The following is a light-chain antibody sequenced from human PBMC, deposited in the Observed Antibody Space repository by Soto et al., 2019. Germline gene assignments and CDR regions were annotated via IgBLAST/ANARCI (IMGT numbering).Light chain of an antibody. V-gene: IGKV1-12*01. Sequence: DIQMTQSPSSVSASVGDGVTITWRASQGISSWLAWYQQKPGKAPKLLIYAASCLQSGVPSRFSGSGSGTYFTLSISSLHPEDFTSYYCQQANTFPYTFGQGTKQEIK. CDR1: QGISSW. CDR2: AAS. J-gene: IGKJ2*01. CDR3: QQANTFPYT.